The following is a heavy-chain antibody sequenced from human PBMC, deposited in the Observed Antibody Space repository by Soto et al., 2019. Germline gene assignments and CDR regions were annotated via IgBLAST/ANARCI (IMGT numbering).Heavy chain of an antibody. CDR1: GSGFIRSG. CDR3: SADRTDIDGGWWV. CDR2: IVVASGQT. J-gene: IGHJ6*01. V-gene: IGHV1-58*02. Sequence: GASVEVSCKASGSGFIRSGIQWVRQAHGQRLEWIGWIVVASGQTNYAQNFRGRVAITRDTSTATAYIELTGLTSEDTAVYFCSADRTDIDGGWWVWGQRPTVAV. D-gene: IGHD2-15*01.